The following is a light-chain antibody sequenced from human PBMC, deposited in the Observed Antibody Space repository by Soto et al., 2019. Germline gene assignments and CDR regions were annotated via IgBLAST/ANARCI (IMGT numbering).Light chain of an antibody. Sequence: EIVLTQSPGTLSLSPGERATLSCRASQSVSSSYLAWYQQKPGQAPRFLIYGATTRASGIPDRFSGSGSGTDFTLTISRLEPEDCAVYYCQQYGSSPPPFGGGTKVEIK. CDR2: GAT. CDR1: QSVSSSY. J-gene: IGKJ4*01. V-gene: IGKV3-20*01. CDR3: QQYGSSPPP.